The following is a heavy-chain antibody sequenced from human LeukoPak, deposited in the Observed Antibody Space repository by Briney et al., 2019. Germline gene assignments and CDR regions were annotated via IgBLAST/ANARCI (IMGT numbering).Heavy chain of an antibody. Sequence: SETLSLTCTVSGGSVISGSSYWGWIRQPPGKGLEWIGSIYYSGSTYYNPSLKSRVTISVDTSKNQFSLKLSSVTAADTAVYYCARDLAAAGLDYWGQGTLVTVSS. CDR3: ARDLAAAGLDY. CDR2: IYYSGST. D-gene: IGHD6-13*01. V-gene: IGHV4-39*07. J-gene: IGHJ4*02. CDR1: GGSVISGSSY.